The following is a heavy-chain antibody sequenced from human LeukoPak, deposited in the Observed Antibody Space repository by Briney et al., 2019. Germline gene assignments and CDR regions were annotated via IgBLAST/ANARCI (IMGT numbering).Heavy chain of an antibody. CDR1: GFTFSSYS. CDR3: ARERYEWELTTQGLDY. Sequence: AGGSLRLSCAASGFTFSSYSMNWVRQAPGKGLEWVSSISSSSSYIYYADSVKGRFTISRDNAKNSLYLQMNSLRAEDTAVYYCARERYEWELTTQGLDYWGQGTLVTVSS. CDR2: ISSSSSYI. D-gene: IGHD1-26*01. J-gene: IGHJ4*02. V-gene: IGHV3-21*01.